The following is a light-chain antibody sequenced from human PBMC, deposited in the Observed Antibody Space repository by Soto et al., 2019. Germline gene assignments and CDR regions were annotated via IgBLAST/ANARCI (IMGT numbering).Light chain of an antibody. V-gene: IGLV2-23*03. CDR1: SSALGSSNL. J-gene: IGLJ2*01. CDR3: CSYAGSTTFVA. Sequence: QSALSQPASVSGSPGQSITSSCTGASSALGSSNLVSWYQQYPGKAPKLVIYEGSKRPSGVSYRFSGSTSGNTASLTISGLQADDEADYYCCSYAGSTTFVAFGGGTTLTVL. CDR2: EGS.